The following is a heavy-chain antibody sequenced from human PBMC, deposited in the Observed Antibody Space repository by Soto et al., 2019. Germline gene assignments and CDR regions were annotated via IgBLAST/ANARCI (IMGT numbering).Heavy chain of an antibody. CDR1: GFTFSSYA. V-gene: IGHV3-30-3*01. J-gene: IGHJ4*02. CDR2: ISYDGSNK. D-gene: IGHD6-19*01. Sequence: QVQLVGSGGGVVQPGRSLRLSCAASGFTFSSYAMHWVRQAPVKGLEWGAVISYDGSNKYYADSVKGRFTISRDNSKNTLYLQMNSLRAEDTAVYYCERAGGWYGGDYWGQGTLVTVSS. CDR3: ERAGGWYGGDY.